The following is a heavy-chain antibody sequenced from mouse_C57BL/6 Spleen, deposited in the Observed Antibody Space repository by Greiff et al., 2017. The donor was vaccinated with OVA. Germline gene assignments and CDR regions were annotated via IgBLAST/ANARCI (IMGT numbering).Heavy chain of an antibody. CDR2: INPSNGGT. D-gene: IGHD1-1*01. V-gene: IGHV1-53*01. CDR3: ARDYGRPSRAMDY. J-gene: IGHJ4*01. Sequence: VQLQQPGTELVKPGASVKLSCKASGYTFTSYWMHWVKQRPGQGLEWIGNINPSNGGTNYNEKFKSKATLTVDKSSSTAYMQLSSLTSEDSEGDYCARDYGRPSRAMDYWGQGTSVTVSS. CDR1: GYTFTSYW.